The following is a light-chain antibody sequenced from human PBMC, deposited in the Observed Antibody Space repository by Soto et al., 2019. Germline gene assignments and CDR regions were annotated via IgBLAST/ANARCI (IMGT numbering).Light chain of an antibody. CDR3: QSYDNSLSVYV. CDR1: SSNIGAHYD. V-gene: IGLV1-40*01. Sequence: QSVLTQPPPVSGAPGQRVTISCTGSSSNIGAHYDVHWYQQLPGTAPKLLIYGNSNRPSGVPDRSSGSKSGTSASLAITGLQAEDEADYYCQSYDNSLSVYVFGTGTKVTVL. CDR2: GNS. J-gene: IGLJ1*01.